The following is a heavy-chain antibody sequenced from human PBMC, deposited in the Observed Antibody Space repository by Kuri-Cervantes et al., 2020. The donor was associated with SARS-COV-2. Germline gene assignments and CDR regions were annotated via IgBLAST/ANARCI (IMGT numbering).Heavy chain of an antibody. CDR3: ARDSLAVAGTLVD. CDR1: GYTLTELS. D-gene: IGHD6-19*01. J-gene: IGHJ4*02. V-gene: IGHV1-24*01. CDR2: FDPEDGET. Sequence: ASGKVSCKVSGYTLTELSMHWVRQAPGKGLEWMGGFDPEDGETIYAQKFQGRVTMTTDTSTSTAYMELRSLRPDDTAVYYCARDSLAVAGTLVDWGQGTLVTVSS.